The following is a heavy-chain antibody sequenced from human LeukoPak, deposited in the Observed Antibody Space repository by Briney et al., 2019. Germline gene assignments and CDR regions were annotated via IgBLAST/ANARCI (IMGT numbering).Heavy chain of an antibody. D-gene: IGHD2-2*01. J-gene: IGHJ4*02. CDR1: GFTFSSYG. CDR3: AKDGGYCSSTSCYLDY. Sequence: GGSLRLSCAASGFTFSSYGMPWVRQAPGKGLEWVAVISYDGSNKYYADSVKGRFTISRDNSKNTLYLQMNSLRAEDTAVYYCAKDGGYCSSTSCYLDYWGQGTLVTVSS. V-gene: IGHV3-30*18. CDR2: ISYDGSNK.